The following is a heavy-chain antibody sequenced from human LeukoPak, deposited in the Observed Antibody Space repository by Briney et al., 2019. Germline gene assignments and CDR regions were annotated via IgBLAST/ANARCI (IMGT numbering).Heavy chain of an antibody. CDR2: IIPIFGTA. CDR3: ARGGGDRREYYFDY. J-gene: IGHJ4*02. Sequence: VASVKVSCKASGYTFTGYYMHWVRQAPGQGLEWMGGIIPIFGTANYAQKFQGRVTITADESTSTAYMELSSLRSEDTAVYYCARGGGDRREYYFDYWGQGTLVTVSS. D-gene: IGHD3-10*01. CDR1: GYTFTGYY. V-gene: IGHV1-69*13.